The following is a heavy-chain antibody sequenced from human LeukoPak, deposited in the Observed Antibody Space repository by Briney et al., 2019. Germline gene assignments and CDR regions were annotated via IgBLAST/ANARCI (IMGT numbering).Heavy chain of an antibody. CDR1: GGSITTYY. CDR2: VHYVGST. Sequence: SETLSLTCSVSGGSITTYYWTWIRQPPGKGLEWIGYVHYVGSTNYNPSLKSRVTMSEDTSTNQFSLKLSSVTAADTAVYYCARGVGATHFDYWGHGTLVTVSS. CDR3: ARGVGATHFDY. J-gene: IGHJ4*01. D-gene: IGHD1-26*01. V-gene: IGHV4-59*01.